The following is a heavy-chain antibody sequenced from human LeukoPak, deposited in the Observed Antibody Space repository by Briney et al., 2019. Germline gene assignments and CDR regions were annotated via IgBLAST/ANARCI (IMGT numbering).Heavy chain of an antibody. CDR2: ISGSGGST. V-gene: IGHV3-23*01. J-gene: IGHJ4*02. Sequence: PGGSLRLSCAASGFTFSSYAMSWVRQAPGKGLEWVSAISGSGGSTYYADSVKGRFTISRDNSKNTLYLQMNSQRAEDTAVYYCAKGLYSSSWYYFDYWGQGTLVTVSS. CDR3: AKGLYSSSWYYFDY. CDR1: GFTFSSYA. D-gene: IGHD6-13*01.